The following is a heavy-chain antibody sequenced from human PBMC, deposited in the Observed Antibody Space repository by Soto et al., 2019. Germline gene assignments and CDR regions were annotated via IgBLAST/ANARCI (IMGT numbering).Heavy chain of an antibody. CDR3: ARGQFHHVSNYYYALDV. CDR1: GGTFSSYA. CDR2: FIPMFNRP. J-gene: IGHJ6*02. Sequence: QVQLVQSGAEVKKPGSSVKVSCKASGGTFSSYAISWVRQAPGQGLEWMGGFIPMFNRPHSARKFQGRVTITADESTSTANMSLSRLRSEDTAVYYCARGQFHHVSNYYYALDVWGQGTTVTVSS. V-gene: IGHV1-69*01.